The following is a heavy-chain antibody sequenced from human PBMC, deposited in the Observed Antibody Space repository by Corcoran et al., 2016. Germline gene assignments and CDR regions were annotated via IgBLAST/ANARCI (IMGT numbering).Heavy chain of an antibody. CDR3: AREIPDYDFWGGPDY. J-gene: IGHJ4*02. CDR2: INSDGSST. V-gene: IGHV3-74*01. CDR1: GFTFSSYW. Sequence: EVQLVESGGGLVQPGGSLRLSCAASGFTFSSYWMHWVRQAPGKGLVWVSRINSDGSSTSYADSVKGRFTISRDNAKNTLYLQMNSLRAEDTAVYYCAREIPDYDFWGGPDYWGQGTLVTVSS. D-gene: IGHD3-3*01.